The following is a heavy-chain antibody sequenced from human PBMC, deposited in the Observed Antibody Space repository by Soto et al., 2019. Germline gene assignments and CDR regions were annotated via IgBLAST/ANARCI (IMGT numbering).Heavy chain of an antibody. V-gene: IGHV1-46*01. J-gene: IGHJ4*02. CDR2: INPRGGTP. CDR1: GYTFTNYF. D-gene: IGHD6-25*01. Sequence: ASVKVSFKASGYTFTNYFLHWVRQAPGQGREWMGIINPRGGTPTYAPQFQGRVTLTSDTSPSTVYLEPSSLRPQDPAMYFCAGVGVDFEQRDYWGQGTLVTVSS. CDR3: AGVGVDFEQRDY.